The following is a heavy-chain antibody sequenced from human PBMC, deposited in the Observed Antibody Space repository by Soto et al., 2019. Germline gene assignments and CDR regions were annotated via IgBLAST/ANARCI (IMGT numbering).Heavy chain of an antibody. Sequence: SETLSLTCTVSGGSISSSSYYWGWIRQPPGKGLEWIGSIYYSGSTYYNPSLKSRVTISVDRSKNQFSLKLSSVTAADTAVYYCARAMNTVTTFDYWGQRTLVTGSS. CDR1: GGSISSSSYY. CDR2: IYYSGST. V-gene: IGHV4-39*07. J-gene: IGHJ4*02. D-gene: IGHD4-17*01. CDR3: ARAMNTVTTFDY.